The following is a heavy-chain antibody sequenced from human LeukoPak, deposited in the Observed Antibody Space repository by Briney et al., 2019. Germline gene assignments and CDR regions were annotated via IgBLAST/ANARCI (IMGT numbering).Heavy chain of an antibody. CDR1: GFTFRSYS. CDR3: ASGWQLDY. CDR2: IYSGGST. V-gene: IGHV3-66*01. D-gene: IGHD6-19*01. J-gene: IGHJ4*02. Sequence: GGSLRLSCAASGFTFRSYSMNWVRQAPGKGLEWVSVIYSGGSTYYADSVKGRFTISRDKSKNTLYLQMNSLRAEDTAVYYCASGWQLDYWGQGTLVTVSS.